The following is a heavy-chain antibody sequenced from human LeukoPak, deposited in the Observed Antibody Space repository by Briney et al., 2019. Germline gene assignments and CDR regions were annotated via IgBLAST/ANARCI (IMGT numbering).Heavy chain of an antibody. CDR2: IYYNGNT. D-gene: IGHD1-26*01. CDR1: GGSVSSGGYY. Sequence: SETLSLTCSVPGGSVSSGGYYWSWIRQPPGKGLEWIGYIYYNGNTNYNPSLKSRVTISVDTSKNQFSLKLSSVTAADTAVYYCAREPLRAESRWYDPWGQGILVTVSS. V-gene: IGHV4-61*08. J-gene: IGHJ5*02. CDR3: AREPLRAESRWYDP.